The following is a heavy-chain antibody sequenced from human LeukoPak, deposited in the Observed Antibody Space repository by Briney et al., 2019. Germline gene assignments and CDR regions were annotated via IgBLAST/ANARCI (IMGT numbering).Heavy chain of an antibody. CDR2: ISSSGSTI. Sequence: GGSLRLSCAASGFTFSDYYMSWIRQTPGKGLEWVSYISSSGSTIYYADSVKGRFTISRDNAKNSLYLQMNSLRAEDTAVYYCASNYYYYGMDVWGQGTTVTVSS. V-gene: IGHV3-11*01. CDR1: GFTFSDYY. J-gene: IGHJ6*02. CDR3: ASNYYYYGMDV.